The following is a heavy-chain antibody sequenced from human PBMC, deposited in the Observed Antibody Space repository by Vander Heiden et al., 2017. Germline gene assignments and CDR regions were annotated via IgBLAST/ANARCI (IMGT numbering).Heavy chain of an antibody. Sequence: QVQLVESGGGVVQPGRSLRLSCAASGFTFSSYAMHWVRQAPGKGLEWVAVISYEGSREDYADSVKGRFTISRENSKNTLYMKMNSLRAEDTAVYYCAREWELLQWGQGTMVTVYS. J-gene: IGHJ4*02. D-gene: IGHD1-26*01. CDR3: AREWELLQ. V-gene: IGHV3-30-3*01. CDR2: ISYEGSRE. CDR1: GFTFSSYA.